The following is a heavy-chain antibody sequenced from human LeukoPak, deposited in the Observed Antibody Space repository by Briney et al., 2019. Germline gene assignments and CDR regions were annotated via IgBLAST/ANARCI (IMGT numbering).Heavy chain of an antibody. V-gene: IGHV1-46*01. CDR2: INPSGGST. CDR3: ATEHYGGNSLGGY. J-gene: IGHJ4*02. D-gene: IGHD4-23*01. Sequence: GASVKVSCKASGYTFTSYYMHWVRQAPGQGLEWMGIINPSGGSTSYAQKFQGRVTMTRDMSTSTVYMELSSLRSEDTAVYYCATEHYGGNSLGGYWGQGTLVTVSS. CDR1: GYTFTSYY.